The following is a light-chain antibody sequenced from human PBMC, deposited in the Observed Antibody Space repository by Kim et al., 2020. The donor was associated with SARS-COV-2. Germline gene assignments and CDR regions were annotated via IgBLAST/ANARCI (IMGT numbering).Light chain of an antibody. CDR2: ATS. CDR3: QQSFSSPYT. CDR1: PTIFNY. V-gene: IGKV1-39*01. J-gene: IGKJ2*01. Sequence: SASVGDSVAITCRTSPTIFNYLNWYQQKPGKAPELLIYATSILQSGVPSRFSGSGYGTDFTLTINSLQPEDFATYYCQQSFSSPYTFGQGTKLEI.